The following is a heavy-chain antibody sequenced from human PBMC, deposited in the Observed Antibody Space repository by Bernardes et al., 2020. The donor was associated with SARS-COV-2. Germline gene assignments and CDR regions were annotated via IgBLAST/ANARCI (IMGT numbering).Heavy chain of an antibody. D-gene: IGHD3-9*01. Sequence: GVSLRLLCAASGFTLYSNAMICLRRSPGKALEWVSFISNNCDNTNYADSAKGRLTIPIDNSKNTLHLQMNSLSAEDTAVYYCAKSRQYDIVTGFLEPFYYYDGMDVWGEGTTVTVSS. CDR3: AKSRQYDIVTGFLEPFYYYDGMDV. CDR1: GFTLYSNA. V-gene: IGHV3-23*01. CDR2: ISNNCDNT. J-gene: IGHJ6*04.